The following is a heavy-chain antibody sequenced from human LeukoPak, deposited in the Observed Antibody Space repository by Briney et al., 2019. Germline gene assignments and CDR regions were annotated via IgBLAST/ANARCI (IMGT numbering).Heavy chain of an antibody. V-gene: IGHV3-33*01. CDR2: IWYDGSTK. CDR3: ARDRSYSSGWYGNFDH. D-gene: IGHD6-19*01. Sequence: GGSPRLSCAASGFTFSTYAMHWVRQAPGKGLEWVAIIWYDGSTKHYADSVRGRFTISRDDSKNTLYLEMNSLRAEDTAVYFCARDRSYSSGWYGNFDHGGQGTLVTVSS. J-gene: IGHJ4*02. CDR1: GFTFSTYA.